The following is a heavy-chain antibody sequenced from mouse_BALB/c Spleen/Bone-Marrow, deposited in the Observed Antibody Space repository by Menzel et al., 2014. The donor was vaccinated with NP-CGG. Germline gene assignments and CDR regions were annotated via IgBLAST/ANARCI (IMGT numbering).Heavy chain of an antibody. D-gene: IGHD1-1*01. CDR1: RFTFCDLY. Sequence: EVKLQESGGGLVQSGDSMRLSCAPSRFTFCDLYLEWVRKPPGTRLVWIAASRSKAYDYSTEYSASVRGRFIVSRGTSQSILFRHMNALRPEDTAIYYFARVLITGRFDYWGQGTTLTGAS. J-gene: IGHJ2*01. V-gene: IGHV7-1*02. CDR2: SRSKAYDYST. CDR3: ARVLITGRFDY.